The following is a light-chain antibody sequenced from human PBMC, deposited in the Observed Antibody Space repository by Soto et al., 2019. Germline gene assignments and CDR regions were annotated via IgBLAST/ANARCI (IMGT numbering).Light chain of an antibody. V-gene: IGKV3-20*01. Sequence: EIVLTQSPGTLPLSPGERATLSCRASQSVSSSYLAWYQQKPGQAPRLLIYGASSRATGIPDRFSGSGSGTDFTLTISRLEPEDFALFYCHHYGSSPAFGQGTKLEIK. J-gene: IGKJ2*01. CDR2: GAS. CDR1: QSVSSSY. CDR3: HHYGSSPA.